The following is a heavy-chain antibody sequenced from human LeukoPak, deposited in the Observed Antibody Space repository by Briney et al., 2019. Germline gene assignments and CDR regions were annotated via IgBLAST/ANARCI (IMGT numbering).Heavy chain of an antibody. V-gene: IGHV4-59*01. Sequence: SETLSLTCTVSGGSISSYYWSWIRQPPGKGLEWIGYIYKSGSTNCNPSLKSRVTISLDTSKNQFSLKMKSVTAADTAVYYCARDILTGRFGFDPWGQGTLVTVSS. CDR3: ARDILTGRFGFDP. CDR2: IYKSGST. CDR1: GGSISSYY. J-gene: IGHJ5*02. D-gene: IGHD3-9*01.